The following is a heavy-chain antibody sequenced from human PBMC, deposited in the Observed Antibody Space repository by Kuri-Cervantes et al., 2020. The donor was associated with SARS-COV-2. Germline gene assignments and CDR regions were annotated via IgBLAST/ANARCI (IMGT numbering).Heavy chain of an antibody. D-gene: IGHD7-27*01. Sequence: SQTLSLTCAGGGGSLTGYYWTWIRQPPGKGLEWIGNINHDATINYNPSLKSRVTISLDTSTHHFSLKMQSVTAADTAIYFCARGPWGMDQYWGQGIPVTVSS. J-gene: IGHJ4*02. CDR3: ARGPWGMDQY. CDR2: INHDATI. V-gene: IGHV4-34*01. CDR1: GGSLTGYY.